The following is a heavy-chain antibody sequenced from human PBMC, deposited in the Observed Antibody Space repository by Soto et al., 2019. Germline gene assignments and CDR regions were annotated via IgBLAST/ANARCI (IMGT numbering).Heavy chain of an antibody. J-gene: IGHJ6*03. D-gene: IGHD3-3*01. V-gene: IGHV3-15*01. CDR2: IQSKTDGGTT. Sequence: EVQLVDSGGGLVTPGGSLRLSCAASGFTFSNAWMSWVRQAPGKGLEWVGRIQSKTDGGTTYYAAPVKGRFTISRDDSKNTLYLQMNSLKTEDTAVYYCITVRDHYDFWSGYYYYYMDVWGKGTTVTVSS. CDR3: ITVRDHYDFWSGYYYYYMDV. CDR1: GFTFSNAW.